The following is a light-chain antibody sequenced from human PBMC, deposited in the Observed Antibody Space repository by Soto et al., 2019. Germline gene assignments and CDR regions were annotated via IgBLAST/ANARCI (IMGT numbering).Light chain of an antibody. J-gene: IGKJ2*01. Sequence: EIVLTQSPGTRSLSPGARATLSCRASQSVSSSYLAWYQQKPGQAPRLLIYGASSRATGIPDRFSGRGSGTDFTLTISRLEPEDFAVYYCQQYPGYTFGQGTKREIK. V-gene: IGKV3-20*01. CDR1: QSVSSSY. CDR3: QQYPGYT. CDR2: GAS.